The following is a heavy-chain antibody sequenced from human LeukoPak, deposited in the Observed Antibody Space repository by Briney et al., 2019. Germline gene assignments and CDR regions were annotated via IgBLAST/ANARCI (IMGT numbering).Heavy chain of an antibody. CDR3: ARNPNYYDSSGYNAFDI. V-gene: IGHV3-11*01. D-gene: IGHD3-22*01. Sequence: GGSLRLSCAASGFTFSDYYMSWIRQAPGKGLEWVSYISSSGSTIYYADSVKGRFTISRDNAKNSLYLQMNSLRAEDTAVYYCARNPNYYDSSGYNAFDIWGQGTMVTVSS. CDR2: ISSSGSTI. CDR1: GFTFSDYY. J-gene: IGHJ3*02.